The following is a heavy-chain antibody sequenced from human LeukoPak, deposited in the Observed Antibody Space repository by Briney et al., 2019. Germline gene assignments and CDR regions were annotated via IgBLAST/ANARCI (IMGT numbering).Heavy chain of an antibody. Sequence: SETLSLTCTVSGGSISSGSYYWSWIRQPAGKGLEWIGRIYTSGSTNYNPSLKSRVTISADTSKNQFSLKLSSVTAADTAVYYCARTSSWYDYWGQGTLVSVSS. V-gene: IGHV4-61*02. CDR1: GGSISSGSYY. CDR2: IYTSGST. J-gene: IGHJ4*02. D-gene: IGHD6-13*01. CDR3: ARTSSWYDY.